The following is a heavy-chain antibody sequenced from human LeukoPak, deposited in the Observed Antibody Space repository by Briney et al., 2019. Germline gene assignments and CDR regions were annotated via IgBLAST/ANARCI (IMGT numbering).Heavy chain of an antibody. Sequence: PGGSLRLSCSASGFTFSSCAMHWVRQAPGKGLEYVSAISPDGSNTYYADSVKGRFSISRDNSKNTLYLQMSSLRPEDTAVYYCVPKGTEGYWGQGTLVTVSS. V-gene: IGHV3-64D*06. CDR3: VPKGTEGY. CDR2: ISPDGSNT. CDR1: GFTFSSCA. J-gene: IGHJ4*02.